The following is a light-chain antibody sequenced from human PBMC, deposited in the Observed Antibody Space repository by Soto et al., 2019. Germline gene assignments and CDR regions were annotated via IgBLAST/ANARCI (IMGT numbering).Light chain of an antibody. V-gene: IGKV3-20*01. J-gene: IGKJ4*01. CDR3: QQYGSSPPLT. Sequence: EIVLTQSPGTLSLSPGERATLSCRASQSVSSSHLAWYQQKPGQAPRLLIYDASSRATGIPDRFSGSGSGTDFTLTVSRLEPEDFAVYYCQQYGSSPPLTFGGGTKVEIK. CDR1: QSVSSSH. CDR2: DAS.